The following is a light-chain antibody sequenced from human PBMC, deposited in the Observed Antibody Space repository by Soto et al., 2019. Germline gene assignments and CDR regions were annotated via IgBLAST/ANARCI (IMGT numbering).Light chain of an antibody. V-gene: IGKV3-20*01. CDR1: QSLSSYY. CDR3: QQYGSIPWT. CDR2: DAS. Sequence: EHVLTQSPGTLYLSPGDRATLSCRGSQSLSSYYLAWYQQKPGQAPRLLIYDASSRATGIPARVSGSGSGTDVTLTISRLEPEDFAVYYCQQYGSIPWTFGQGTKVDIK. J-gene: IGKJ1*01.